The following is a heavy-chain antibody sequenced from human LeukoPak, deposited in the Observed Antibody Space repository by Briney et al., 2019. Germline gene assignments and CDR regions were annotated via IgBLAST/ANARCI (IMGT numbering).Heavy chain of an antibody. CDR1: GGSISSYY. V-gene: IGHV4-59*01. D-gene: IGHD6-19*01. CDR2: IYYSGSI. CDR3: ARGGAGNFDY. J-gene: IGHJ4*02. Sequence: SETMSLTCTVSGGSISSYYWSWIRQPPGKGLEWIGYIYYSGSINYNPSLKSRVTISVDTSKNQFSLKLSSVTAADTAVYYCARGGAGNFDYWGQGTLVTVSS.